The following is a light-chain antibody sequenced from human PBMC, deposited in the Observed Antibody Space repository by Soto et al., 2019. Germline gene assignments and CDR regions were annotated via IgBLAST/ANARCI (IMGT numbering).Light chain of an antibody. J-gene: IGKJ2*01. Sequence: EIVMTQSPATLSVSPGQRATLSCRASQSVVSNLAWYQQKPGQAPRFLIYGASTRAAGVPVRFSGSGSGTQFTRTISSLQAEDVAVYYCQQYNNWPPYTFGQGTKLEIK. CDR3: QQYNNWPPYT. V-gene: IGKV3-15*01. CDR2: GAS. CDR1: QSVVSN.